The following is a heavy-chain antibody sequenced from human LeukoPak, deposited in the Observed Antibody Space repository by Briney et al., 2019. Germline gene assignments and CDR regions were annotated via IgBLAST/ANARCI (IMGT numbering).Heavy chain of an antibody. V-gene: IGHV3-23*01. Sequence: GGSPRLSCAASGFTFSSYAMSWVRQAPGKGLEWVSAISGSGGSTYYADSVKGRFTISRDNSKNTLYLQMNSLRAEDPAVYYCCISSIADRREGYWGQGTLVTVSS. CDR1: GFTFSSYA. CDR3: CISSIADRREGY. D-gene: IGHD6-6*01. CDR2: ISGSGGST. J-gene: IGHJ4*02.